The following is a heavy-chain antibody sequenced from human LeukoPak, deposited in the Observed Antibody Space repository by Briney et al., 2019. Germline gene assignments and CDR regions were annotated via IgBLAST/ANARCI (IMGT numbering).Heavy chain of an antibody. CDR2: ISYDGSNK. CDR1: GFTFSSYG. J-gene: IGHJ4*02. CDR3: AKGPFGDYDY. D-gene: IGHD2-21*01. Sequence: PGRSLILSCAASGFTFSSYGMHWVRQAPGKGLEWVAVISYDGSNKYYADSVKGRFTISRDNSKNTLYLQMNSLRAEDTAVYYCAKGPFGDYDYWGQGTLVTVCS. V-gene: IGHV3-30*18.